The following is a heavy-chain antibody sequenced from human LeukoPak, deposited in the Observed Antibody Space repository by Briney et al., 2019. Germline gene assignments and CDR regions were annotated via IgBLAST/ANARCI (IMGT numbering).Heavy chain of an antibody. CDR2: ISHSGST. J-gene: IGHJ6*02. D-gene: IGHD5-24*01. V-gene: IGHV4-59*01. Sequence: PSETLSLTCTVSGGAISSYYWSWIRQPPGKGLEWIGHISHSGSTNYNPSLNSRLIISIDTSANQFSLKLSSVTAADTAVYYCARVSGATITTYYGIDVWGQGTTVTVSS. CDR3: ARVSGATITTYYGIDV. CDR1: GGAISSYY.